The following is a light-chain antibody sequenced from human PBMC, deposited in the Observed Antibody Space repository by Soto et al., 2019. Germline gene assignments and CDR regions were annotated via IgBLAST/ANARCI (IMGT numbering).Light chain of an antibody. CDR3: ATWDDSLSGAV. CDR1: SSNIGSNY. V-gene: IGLV1-47*01. J-gene: IGLJ7*01. Sequence: QAVVTQPPSASGTPGQRVTISCSGSSSNIGSNYVYWYQQLPRPAPKLLIYRNNQRPSGVPDRFSGSKSGTSASLAISGLRSEDEADYYCATWDDSLSGAVFGGGTQLTVL. CDR2: RNN.